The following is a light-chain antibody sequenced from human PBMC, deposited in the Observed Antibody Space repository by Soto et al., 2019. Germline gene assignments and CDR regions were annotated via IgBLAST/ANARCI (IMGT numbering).Light chain of an antibody. J-gene: IGKJ5*01. CDR1: QSVGNN. CDR3: QQYNDWPPIT. Sequence: EVMMTQSPATLSVSPGERATLSCWASQSVGNNIAWYQQKPGQAPRLLIYYASTRVTGIPARFSGSGSGTEFTLTISSLQSEDFALYYCQQYNDWPPITFDQGTRLEI. V-gene: IGKV3-15*01. CDR2: YAS.